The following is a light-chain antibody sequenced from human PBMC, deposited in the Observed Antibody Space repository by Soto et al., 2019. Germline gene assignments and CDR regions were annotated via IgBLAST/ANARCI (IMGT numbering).Light chain of an antibody. CDR1: QSVGSH. Sequence: EIVVTQSPATLSLSPGERATLSCRASQSVGSHLAWYQQRPGQAPRLLIYGASTRATGIPARFSGSGSGTELTLTISSLQSEDFAVYYCQQYNNWPPKTFGQGTKVEIK. J-gene: IGKJ1*01. CDR2: GAS. V-gene: IGKV3D-15*01. CDR3: QQYNNWPPKT.